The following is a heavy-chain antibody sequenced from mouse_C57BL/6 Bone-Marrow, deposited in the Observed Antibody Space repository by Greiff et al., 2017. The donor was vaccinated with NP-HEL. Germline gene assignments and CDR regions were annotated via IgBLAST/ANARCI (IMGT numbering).Heavy chain of an antibody. CDR1: GFTFSSYA. Sequence: EVQRVESGEGLVKPGGSLKLSCAASGFTFSSYAMSWVRQTPEKRLEWVAYISSGGDYTYYADTVKGRFTISRDNARNTLYLQMSSLKSEDTAMYYCTRDGAQATFSDYWGQGTTLTVSS. CDR2: ISSGGDYT. J-gene: IGHJ2*01. V-gene: IGHV5-9-1*02. CDR3: TRDGAQATFSDY. D-gene: IGHD3-2*02.